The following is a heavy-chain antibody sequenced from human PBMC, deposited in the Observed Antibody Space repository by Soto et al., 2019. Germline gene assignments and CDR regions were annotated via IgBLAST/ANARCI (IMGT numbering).Heavy chain of an antibody. CDR3: ARACSSNSCYDVFDY. CDR1: GGSISSYY. V-gene: IGHV4-4*07. J-gene: IGHJ4*02. Sequence: SETLSLTCTVSGGSISSYYWSWIRQPAGKGLEWIGRIYTSGSTNYNPSLKSRVTMSVDTSKNQYSLKLSSVTAADTAVYYCARACSSNSCYDVFDYWGQGTLVTVSS. D-gene: IGHD2-2*01. CDR2: IYTSGST.